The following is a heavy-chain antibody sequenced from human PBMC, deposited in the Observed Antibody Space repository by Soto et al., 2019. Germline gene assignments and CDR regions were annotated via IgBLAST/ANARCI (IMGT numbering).Heavy chain of an antibody. V-gene: IGHV3-23*01. D-gene: IGHD2-15*01. CDR3: AKGSYRDWFDP. Sequence: EVQLLESGGGLVQPGGSLRLSCAASGFTFTNYAMSWVRQAPGKGLECVSTISGGGGSTYYADSVKGRCTISRDKSKNTVYLQMNSLRVEDTAVSYCAKGSYRDWFDPWGQGTLVTVSS. CDR2: ISGGGGST. CDR1: GFTFTNYA. J-gene: IGHJ5*02.